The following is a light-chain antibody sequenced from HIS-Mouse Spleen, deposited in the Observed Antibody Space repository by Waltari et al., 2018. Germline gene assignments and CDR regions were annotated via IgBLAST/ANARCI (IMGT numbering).Light chain of an antibody. CDR2: EVS. J-gene: IGLJ3*02. Sequence: QSALTQPASVSGSPGPSITISCTGTSSDDGGYNYVPWYQQHPGKAPKLMIYEVSNRPSGVSNRFSGSKSGNTASLTISGLQAEDEADYYCSSYTSSSSWVFGGGTKLTVL. V-gene: IGLV2-14*01. CDR1: SSDDGGYNY. CDR3: SSYTSSSSWV.